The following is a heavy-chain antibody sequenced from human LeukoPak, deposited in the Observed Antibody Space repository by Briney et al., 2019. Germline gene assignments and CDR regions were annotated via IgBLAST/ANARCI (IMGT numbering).Heavy chain of an antibody. D-gene: IGHD1-26*01. CDR1: GGSISSYY. CDR3: AREGGSYYPHYYFHY. J-gene: IGHJ4*02. CDR2: IYYSGST. V-gene: IGHV4-59*01. Sequence: SETLPLTCSVSGGSISSYYWSWIRQPPGKGLERIGYIYYSGSTNYNPSLKSRVTMSVDTSKNQFSLKLSSVTAADTAVYYCAREGGSYYPHYYFHYWGQGTLVTVSS.